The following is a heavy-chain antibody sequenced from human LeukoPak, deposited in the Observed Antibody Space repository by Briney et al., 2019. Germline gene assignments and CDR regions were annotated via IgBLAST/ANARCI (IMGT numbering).Heavy chain of an antibody. CDR1: GFTFSSYR. J-gene: IGHJ6*03. CDR2: ISSSSSYI. V-gene: IGHV3-21*01. CDR3: ARDSDTTMVTGYYSYMDC. Sequence: GGSLRLSRVASGFTFSSYRANCVRQAPGKGLEWVSSISSSSSYIYYADSVKGRFTISRDNAKNSLYLQINSLRAEDTAVYYCARDSDTTMVTGYYSYMDCWGKGTTVTVSS. D-gene: IGHD5-18*01.